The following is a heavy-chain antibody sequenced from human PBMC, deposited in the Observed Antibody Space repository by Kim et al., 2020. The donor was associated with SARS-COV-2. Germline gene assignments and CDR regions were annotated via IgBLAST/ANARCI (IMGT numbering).Heavy chain of an antibody. D-gene: IGHD6-13*01. CDR1: GFTFDDYA. V-gene: IGHV3-9*01. J-gene: IGHJ5*02. Sequence: GGSLRLSCAASGFTFDDYAMHWVRQAPGKGLEWVSGISWNSGSIGYADSVKGRFTISRDNAKNSLYLQMNSLRAEDTALYYCAKDKMGQQLGWFDPWGQGTLVTVSS. CDR3: AKDKMGQQLGWFDP. CDR2: ISWNSGSI.